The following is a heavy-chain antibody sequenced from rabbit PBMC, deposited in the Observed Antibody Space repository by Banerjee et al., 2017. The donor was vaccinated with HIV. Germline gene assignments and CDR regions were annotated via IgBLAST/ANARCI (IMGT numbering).Heavy chain of an antibody. V-gene: IGHV1S40*01. J-gene: IGHJ6*01. CDR3: AREGYYSVDYVGDAYAHGMDL. CDR1: GFTLSSYW. Sequence: QSLEESGGDLVKPGASLTLTCTASGFTLSSYWMCWVRQAPGKGLEWIGCIYISSGRTYYASWANGRFTISKTSSTTVTLQMTSLTAADTATYFCAREGYYSVDYVGDAYAHGMDLWGPGTLVTVS. CDR2: IYISSGRT. D-gene: IGHD6-1*01.